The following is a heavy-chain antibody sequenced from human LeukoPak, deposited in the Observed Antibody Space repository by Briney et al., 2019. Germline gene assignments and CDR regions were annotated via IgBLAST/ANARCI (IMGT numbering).Heavy chain of an antibody. D-gene: IGHD6-13*01. CDR1: GGSFSGYY. CDR3: ASQQLVRSNWFDP. V-gene: IGHV4-34*01. J-gene: IGHJ5*02. CDR2: INHSGST. Sequence: SETLSLTCAVYGGSFSGYYWSWIRQPPGKGLEWIGEINHSGSTNYNPSLKSRVTISVDTSKNQFSLKLSSVTAADTAVYHCASQQLVRSNWFDPWGQGTLVTVSS.